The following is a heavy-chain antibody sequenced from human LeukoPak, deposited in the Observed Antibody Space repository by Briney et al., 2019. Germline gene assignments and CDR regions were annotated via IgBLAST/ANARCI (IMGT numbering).Heavy chain of an antibody. Sequence: SETLSLTCTVSGGSITSGSYYWNWIRQPAGTGLEWIGRINTSGYTNYNPSLKSRVTISVDTSKNQFSLKLSSVTAADTAVYYCARDHSGYFPAFDYWGQGALVIVSS. D-gene: IGHD3-22*01. J-gene: IGHJ4*02. CDR3: ARDHSGYFPAFDY. V-gene: IGHV4-61*02. CDR2: INTSGYT. CDR1: GGSITSGSYY.